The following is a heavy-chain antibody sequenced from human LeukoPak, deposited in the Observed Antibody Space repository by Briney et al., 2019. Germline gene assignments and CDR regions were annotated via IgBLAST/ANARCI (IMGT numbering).Heavy chain of an antibody. CDR3: AREDSSSSGDY. V-gene: IGHV3-21*01. D-gene: IGHD6-6*01. Sequence: GGSLRLSCAASGFTFSSYSMNWVRQAPGKGLEWVSSISSSGSYRYYADSVKGRFTISRDNAKNSLYLQMNSLRAEDTAVYYCAREDSSSSGDYWGQGTLVTVSS. CDR1: GFTFSSYS. CDR2: ISSSGSYR. J-gene: IGHJ4*02.